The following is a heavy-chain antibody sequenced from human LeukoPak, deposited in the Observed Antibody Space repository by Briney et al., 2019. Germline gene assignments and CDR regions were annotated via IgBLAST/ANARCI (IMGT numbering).Heavy chain of an antibody. V-gene: IGHV3-23*01. J-gene: IGHJ6*02. Sequence: GGSLRLSCAASGFTLSSYVMSWVRQAPGKGLEWVSAISGSGGSTYYADSVKGRFTISRDNSKNTLYLQMNSLRAEDTAVYCCAKEGARIVGATWYYYYGMDVWGQGTTVTVSS. CDR1: GFTLSSYV. CDR2: ISGSGGST. CDR3: AKEGARIVGATWYYYYGMDV. D-gene: IGHD1-26*01.